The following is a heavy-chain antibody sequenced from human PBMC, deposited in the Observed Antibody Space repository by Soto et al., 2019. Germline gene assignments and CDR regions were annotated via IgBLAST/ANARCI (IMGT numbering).Heavy chain of an antibody. CDR1: GGSISGGGFS. V-gene: IGHV4-30-2*01. CDR3: ARLQFGEGFDY. D-gene: IGHD3-10*01. Sequence: LSLTCAVSGGSISGGGFSWSWIRQPPGKGLEWIGYILHTGGTQYNPSLKSRVSMSVDKSKNQFSLHLTSVTAADTAVYYCARLQFGEGFDYWGQGALVTVSS. CDR2: ILHTGGT. J-gene: IGHJ4*02.